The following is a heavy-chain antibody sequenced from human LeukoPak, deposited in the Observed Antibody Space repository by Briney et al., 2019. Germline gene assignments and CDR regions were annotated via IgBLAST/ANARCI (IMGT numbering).Heavy chain of an antibody. CDR2: IYTSGST. CDR1: GGPISSYY. Sequence: SETLSLTCTVSGGPISSYYWSWIRQPAGKGLEWIGRIYTSGSTNYNPSLKSRVTISVDKSKNQFSLKLSSVTAADTAVYYCAREAMVPYYYYYMDVWGKGTTVTVSS. CDR3: AREAMVPYYYYYMDV. J-gene: IGHJ6*03. D-gene: IGHD5-18*01. V-gene: IGHV4-4*07.